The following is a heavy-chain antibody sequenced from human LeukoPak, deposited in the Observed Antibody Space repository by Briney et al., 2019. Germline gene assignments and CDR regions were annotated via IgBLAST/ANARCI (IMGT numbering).Heavy chain of an antibody. J-gene: IGHJ6*03. D-gene: IGHD1-26*01. Sequence: PSETLSLTCAVYGGSLSGYYWSWIRQPPGKGLEWIGEINHSGSTNYNPSPKSRVTISVDTSKNQFSLKLSSVTAADTAVYYCARGKVGAPYYYYYYYMDVWGKGTTVTVSS. CDR2: INHSGST. CDR1: GGSLSGYY. V-gene: IGHV4-34*01. CDR3: ARGKVGAPYYYYYYYMDV.